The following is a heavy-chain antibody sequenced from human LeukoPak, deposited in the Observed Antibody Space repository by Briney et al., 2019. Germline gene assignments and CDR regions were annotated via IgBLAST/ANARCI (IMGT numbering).Heavy chain of an antibody. D-gene: IGHD6-19*01. CDR3: ARHRYSSAWSVVDY. V-gene: IGHV4-59*08. J-gene: IGHJ4*02. Sequence: PSETLSLTCTVSGGSISTYYWSWIRQPPGKGLEWIGNIYYSGSTNYNPSLKSRVTISVDTSKNQFSLKLTAVTAADTAVYYCARHRYSSAWSVVDYWGQGTLVTVSS. CDR1: GGSISTYY. CDR2: IYYSGST.